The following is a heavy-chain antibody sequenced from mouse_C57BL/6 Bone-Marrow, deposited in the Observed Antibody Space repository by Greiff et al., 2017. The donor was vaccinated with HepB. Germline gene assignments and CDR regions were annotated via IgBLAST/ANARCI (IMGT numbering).Heavy chain of an antibody. J-gene: IGHJ3*01. D-gene: IGHD1-1*01. CDR2: IYPRSGNT. CDR1: GYTFTSYG. Sequence: VQLQESGAELARPGASVKLSCKASGYTFTSYGISWVKQRTGQGLEWIGEIYPRSGNTYYNEKFKGKATLTADKSSSTAYMELRSLTSEDSAVYFCARVLRYQLGAYWGQGTLVTVSA. V-gene: IGHV1-81*01. CDR3: ARVLRYQLGAY.